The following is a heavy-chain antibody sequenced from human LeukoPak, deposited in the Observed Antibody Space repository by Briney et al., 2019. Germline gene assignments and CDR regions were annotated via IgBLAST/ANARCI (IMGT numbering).Heavy chain of an antibody. J-gene: IGHJ5*02. CDR1: GGSIRRGGHY. CDR3: ATYLSTPRAFDP. CDR2: IYYSGKA. V-gene: IGHV4-31*03. Sequence: PSETLSLTCTVSGGSIRRGGHYWSWIRQQPGKGLEWIGYIYYSGKADYNPSLESRVTISVDTSTNQFSLRLTSVTAADTALYFCATYLSTPRAFDPWGQGIPVTVSS. D-gene: IGHD2-2*01.